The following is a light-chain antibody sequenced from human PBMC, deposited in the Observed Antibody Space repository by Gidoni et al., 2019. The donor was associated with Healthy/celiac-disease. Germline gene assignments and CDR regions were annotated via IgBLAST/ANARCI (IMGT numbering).Light chain of an antibody. J-gene: IGKJ4*01. Sequence: EIVMTQSPATLSVSPGARATLSCRASQSVSSNLAWYQQKPGQAPRLLIYGASTRATGIPARFSGSGSWTEFTLTISSLQSEDVAVYYCQQYNNWPPLTFSGGTKVEIQ. CDR2: GAS. V-gene: IGKV3-15*01. CDR3: QQYNNWPPLT. CDR1: QSVSSN.